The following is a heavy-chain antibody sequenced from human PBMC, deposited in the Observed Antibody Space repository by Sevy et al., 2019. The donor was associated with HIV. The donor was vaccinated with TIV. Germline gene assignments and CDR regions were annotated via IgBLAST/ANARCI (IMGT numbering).Heavy chain of an antibody. J-gene: IGHJ1*01. CDR2: ISYDGSNK. CDR3: AKDPFPDDVVVTAIGYFQH. V-gene: IGHV3-30*18. CDR1: GFTFSSYG. D-gene: IGHD2-21*02. Sequence: RSLRLSCAASGFTFSSYGMHWVRQATGKGLKWVAVISYDGSNKYHADSVKGRFTISRDNSKNALYLQMNSLIAEDTAVYYCAKDPFPDDVVVTAIGYFQHWGQGTLVTVSS.